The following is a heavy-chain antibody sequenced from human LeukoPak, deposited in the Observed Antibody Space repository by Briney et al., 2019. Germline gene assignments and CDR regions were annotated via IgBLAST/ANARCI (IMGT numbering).Heavy chain of an antibody. J-gene: IGHJ3*02. CDR2: FDPEDGET. CDR1: GYTLTELS. CDR3: AREDPAFDI. V-gene: IGHV1-24*01. Sequence: ASVNVSCKVSGYTLTELSMHWVRQAPGKGLEWMGGFDPEDGETIYAQKFQGRVTITRDTSASTAYMELSSLRSEDTAVYYCAREDPAFDIWGQGTMVTVSS.